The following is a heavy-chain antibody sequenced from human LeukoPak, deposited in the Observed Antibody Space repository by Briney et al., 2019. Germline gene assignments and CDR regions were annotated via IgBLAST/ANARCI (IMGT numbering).Heavy chain of an antibody. CDR2: IWYDGSNK. J-gene: IGHJ5*02. D-gene: IGHD3-10*01. Sequence: GGSLRLSCAASGFTFSSYGMHWVRQAPGKGLEWVAVIWYDGSNKYYADSVKGRFTISRDNSKNTLYLQMNSLRAEDTALYYCAKGSITMVRGAPNWFDPWGQGTLVTVSS. CDR1: GFTFSSYG. CDR3: AKGSITMVRGAPNWFDP. V-gene: IGHV3-30*02.